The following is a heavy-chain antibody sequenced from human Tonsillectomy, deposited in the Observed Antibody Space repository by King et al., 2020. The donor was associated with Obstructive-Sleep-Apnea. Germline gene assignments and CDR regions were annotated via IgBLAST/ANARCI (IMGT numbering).Heavy chain of an antibody. CDR2: IYHTGTT. V-gene: IGHV4-39*01. CDR3: ASPGYCTTTTCYAHFQH. CDR1: GGSISSSSYY. D-gene: IGHD2-2*01. Sequence: LQLQESGPGLVKPSETLSLTCTVSGGSISSSSYYWGWIRQPPGKGLEWIGTIYHTGTTYYNPSLKSRVTVSVDTPTNQFSLKLSSMTAADTAMYYCASPGYCTTTTCYAHFQHWGQGTLVTVSS. J-gene: IGHJ1*01.